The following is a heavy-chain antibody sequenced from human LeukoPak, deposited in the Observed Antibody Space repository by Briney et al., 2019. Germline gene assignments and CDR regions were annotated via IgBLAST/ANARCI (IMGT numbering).Heavy chain of an antibody. CDR2: IYYSGST. CDR1: GGSISSGGYY. J-gene: IGHJ3*02. V-gene: IGHV4-31*03. D-gene: IGHD4-17*01. Sequence: SQTLSLTCTVSGGSISSGGYYWSWIRQHPGKGLEWIGYIYYSGSTYYNPSLKSRVTISVDTSKNQFSLKLSSVTAADTAVYYCARAPYGDSLAAFDIWGQGTMVTVSS. CDR3: ARAPYGDSLAAFDI.